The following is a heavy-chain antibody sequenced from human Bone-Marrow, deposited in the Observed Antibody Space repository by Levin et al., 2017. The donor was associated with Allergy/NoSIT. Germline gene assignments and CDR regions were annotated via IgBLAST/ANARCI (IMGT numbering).Heavy chain of an antibody. Sequence: GGSLRLSCAASGFTFNTYGMHWVRQAPGKGLEWVAIISYDGSNKYYVDSVKGRFTISRDNSKNTVYLQMNSLRADDTAVYYCAKDLFASVSSWYISGSWGQGTLVTVSS. CDR2: ISYDGSNK. V-gene: IGHV3-30*18. CDR3: AKDLFASVSSWYISGS. J-gene: IGHJ4*02. CDR1: GFTFNTYG. D-gene: IGHD6-13*01.